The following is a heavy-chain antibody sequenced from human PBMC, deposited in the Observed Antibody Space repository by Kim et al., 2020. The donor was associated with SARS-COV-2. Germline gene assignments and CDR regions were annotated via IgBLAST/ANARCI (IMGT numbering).Heavy chain of an antibody. CDR3: AREGSGWTFDY. CDR2: KK. D-gene: IGHD6-19*01. Sequence: KKNHVESGKGRFTISRDNSKKPLYLQMNSLGAEATAVYYCAREGSGWTFDYWGQGTLVTVSS. J-gene: IGHJ4*02. V-gene: IGHV3-30*01.